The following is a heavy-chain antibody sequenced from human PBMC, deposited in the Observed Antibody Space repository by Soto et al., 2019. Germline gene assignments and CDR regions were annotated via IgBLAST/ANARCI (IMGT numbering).Heavy chain of an antibody. CDR1: GGTFSSYT. V-gene: IGHV1-69*08. J-gene: IGHJ6*02. D-gene: IGHD1-26*01. CDR2: IIPILGIA. Sequence: QVQLVQSGAEVKKPGSSVKVSCKASGGTFSSYTISWVRQAPGQGLEWMGRIIPILGIANYAQKFQGRVTITADKSTSTAYMELSSLRSEDTAVYYCAREGGATGRDYYYYGMDVWGQGTTVTVSS. CDR3: AREGGATGRDYYYYGMDV.